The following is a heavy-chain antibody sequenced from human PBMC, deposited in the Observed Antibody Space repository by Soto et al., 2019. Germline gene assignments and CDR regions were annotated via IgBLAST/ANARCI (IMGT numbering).Heavy chain of an antibody. CDR2: ISAYDGNT. CDR3: WLWIRPSSTWFDP. V-gene: IGHV1-18*01. J-gene: IGHJ5*02. Sequence: QVQLVQSGAEVKKPGASVMVSCKASGYTFNSYGISWLRQAPGQGLEWMGWISAYDGNTKYAQKLQGRVTMTTDPCTSTPNMEVRRLGSDDAAVYYCWLWIRPSSTWFDPWGQGTLVTVSS. CDR1: GYTFNSYG. D-gene: IGHD5-18*01.